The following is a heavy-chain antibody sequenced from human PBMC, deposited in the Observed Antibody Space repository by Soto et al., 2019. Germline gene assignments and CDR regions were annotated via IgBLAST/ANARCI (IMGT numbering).Heavy chain of an antibody. CDR2: ITDSGGDT. CDR3: AKGSASSRPYYFDC. Sequence: EVQLLESGGGLVQPGGSLRLSCAASGFTFSNYAMSWVRQSPGKGLEWVSAITDSGGDTYHADSVKGRFIISRDNTKNTLYLQMNSLKAEDTAVYYCAKGSASSRPYYFDCWGQGTLVTVSS. J-gene: IGHJ4*02. D-gene: IGHD2-2*01. V-gene: IGHV3-23*01. CDR1: GFTFSNYA.